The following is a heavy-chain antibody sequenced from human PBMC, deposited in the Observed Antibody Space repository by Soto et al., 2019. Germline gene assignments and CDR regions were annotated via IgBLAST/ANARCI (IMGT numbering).Heavy chain of an antibody. CDR1: GFTVSSNY. Sequence: EVQLVETGGGLIQPGGSLRLSCAASGFTVSSNYMSWVRQAPGKGLEWVSVIYSGGSTYYADSVKGRFTISRDNSKNTLYLQMNSLRAEDTAVYYCARDSPWGLPIFGVGDYYGMDVWGQGTTVTVSS. V-gene: IGHV3-53*02. CDR3: ARDSPWGLPIFGVGDYYGMDV. D-gene: IGHD3-3*01. CDR2: IYSGGST. J-gene: IGHJ6*02.